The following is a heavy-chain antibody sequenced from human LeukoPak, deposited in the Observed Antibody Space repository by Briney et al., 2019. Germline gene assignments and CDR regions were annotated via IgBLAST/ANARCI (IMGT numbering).Heavy chain of an antibody. Sequence: SETLSLTCTVSGGSISSSSYYWGWIRQPPGKGLEWIGSIYYRGSTYYNPSLKSRVTISVDTSKNQFSLKLSSVTAADTAVYYCARRGYYDSRGWFDPWGQGTLVTVSS. D-gene: IGHD3-22*01. CDR1: GGSISSSSYY. J-gene: IGHJ5*02. CDR2: IYYRGST. V-gene: IGHV4-39*01. CDR3: ARRGYYDSRGWFDP.